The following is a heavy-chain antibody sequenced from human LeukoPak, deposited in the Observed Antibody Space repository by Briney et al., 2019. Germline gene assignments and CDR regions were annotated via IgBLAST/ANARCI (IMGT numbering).Heavy chain of an antibody. CDR3: AREASGYSFADY. Sequence: SETLSLTCTVSGGSISSSSYYWGWIRQPPGKGLEWIGSIYYSGSTYYNPSLKSRVTISVDTSKNQFSLKLSSVTAADTAVYYCAREASGYSFADYWGQGTLVTVSS. J-gene: IGHJ4*02. D-gene: IGHD1-26*01. V-gene: IGHV4-39*07. CDR1: GGSISSSSYY. CDR2: IYYSGST.